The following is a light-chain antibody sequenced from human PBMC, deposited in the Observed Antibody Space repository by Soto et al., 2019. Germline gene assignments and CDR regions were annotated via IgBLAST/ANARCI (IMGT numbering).Light chain of an antibody. V-gene: IGLV3-21*02. CDR1: NIGSKG. CDR3: QVWDSSSDHVV. Sequence: SYELTHPPSVSVAPGQTARITCGRNNIGSKGVHWYQQKPGQAPVLVVYGDSDRPSGNPERFSGSSSGDTATLTITRVEAGDEADYYCQVWDSSSDHVVFGGGTKVTVL. CDR2: GDS. J-gene: IGLJ2*01.